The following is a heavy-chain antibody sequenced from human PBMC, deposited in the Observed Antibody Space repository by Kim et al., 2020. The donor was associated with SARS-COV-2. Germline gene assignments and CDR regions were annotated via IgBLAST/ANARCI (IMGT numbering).Heavy chain of an antibody. D-gene: IGHD6-19*01. CDR2: IKSKTDGGTT. J-gene: IGHJ6*02. CDR1: GFTFSNAW. V-gene: IGHV3-15*01. Sequence: GGSLRLSCAASGFTFSNAWMSWVRQAPGKGLEWVGRIKSKTDGGTTDYAAPVKGRFTISRDDSKNTLYLQMNSLKTEDTAVYYCTTVHGVGGWTRGKIYYYYGMDVWGQGTTVTVSS. CDR3: TTVHGVGGWTRGKIYYYYGMDV.